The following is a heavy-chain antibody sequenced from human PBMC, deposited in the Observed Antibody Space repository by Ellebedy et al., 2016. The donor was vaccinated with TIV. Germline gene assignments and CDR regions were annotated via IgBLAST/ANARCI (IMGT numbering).Heavy chain of an antibody. CDR3: TRDLTNIVSGDY. Sequence: AASVKVSCKASGYTFIGYYMHWVRQPPGQGLEWMGWINPKNGDTSYAQKFQGRVTVTRDTSTGTAFLELSRLKSDDTAVYYCTRDLTNIVSGDYWGQGTLITVSS. D-gene: IGHD5/OR15-5a*01. CDR2: INPKNGDT. J-gene: IGHJ4*02. V-gene: IGHV1-2*02. CDR1: GYTFIGYY.